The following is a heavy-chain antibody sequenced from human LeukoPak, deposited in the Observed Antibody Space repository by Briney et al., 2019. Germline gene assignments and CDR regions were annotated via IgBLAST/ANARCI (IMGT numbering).Heavy chain of an antibody. J-gene: IGHJ6*03. CDR3: ARLSQFGVLRFSYYMDV. CDR2: IYTSGRT. V-gene: IGHV4-61*02. Sequence: PSQTLSLTCTVSGGSISSGSYYRSWIRQPAGTGLEYIGRIYTSGRTSYNPSLKSRVTISVDTSKNQFSLKLNSVTAADTAVYYCARLSQFGVLRFSYYMDVWGKGTTVTVSS. CDR1: GGSISSGSYY. D-gene: IGHD3-3*01.